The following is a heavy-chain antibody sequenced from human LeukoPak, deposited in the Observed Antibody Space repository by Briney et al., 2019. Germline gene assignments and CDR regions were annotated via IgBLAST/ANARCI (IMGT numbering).Heavy chain of an antibody. V-gene: IGHV3-21*01. J-gene: IGHJ4*02. D-gene: IGHD3-10*01. CDR1: GFTFSSYG. Sequence: GESLRLSCTASGFTFSSYGIHWVRQAPGKGLEWVSSISSSSSYIYYADSVKGRFTNSRDNAKNSLYLQMNSLRAEDTAVYYCARDQYGSGSYSRLDYWGQGTLVTVSS. CDR3: ARDQYGSGSYSRLDY. CDR2: ISSSSSYI.